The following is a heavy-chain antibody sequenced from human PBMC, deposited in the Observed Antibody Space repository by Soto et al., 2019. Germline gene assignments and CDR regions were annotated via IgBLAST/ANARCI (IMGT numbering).Heavy chain of an antibody. CDR1: GGSFSSYA. CDR2: IIPIFGTA. V-gene: IGHV1-69*13. D-gene: IGHD1-26*01. CDR3: ATVSGSYTDAFDI. J-gene: IGHJ3*02. Sequence: SVKVSCKASGGSFSSYAISWVRQAPGQGLEWMGGIIPIFGTANYAQKFQGRVTITADESTSTAYMELSSLRSEDTAVYYCATVSGSYTDAFDIWGQGTMVTVSS.